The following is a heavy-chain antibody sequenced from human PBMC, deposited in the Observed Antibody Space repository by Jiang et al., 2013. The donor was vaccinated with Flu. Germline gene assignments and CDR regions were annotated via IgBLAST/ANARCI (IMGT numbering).Heavy chain of an antibody. J-gene: IGHJ5*02. CDR2: INPSGGST. Sequence: QLVESGAEVKKPGASVKVSCKASGYTFTSYYMHWVRQAPGQGLEWMGIINPSGGSTSYAQKFQGRVTMTRDTSTSTVYMELSSLRSEDTAMYYCAREDYGSGSFNWFDPWGQGTLVTVSS. V-gene: IGHV1-46*01. CDR3: AREDYGSGSFNWFDP. D-gene: IGHD3-10*01. CDR1: GYTFTSYY.